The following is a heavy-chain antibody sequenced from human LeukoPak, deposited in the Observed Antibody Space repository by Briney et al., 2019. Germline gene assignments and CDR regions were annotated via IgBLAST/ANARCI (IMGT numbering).Heavy chain of an antibody. CDR3: ARDPMRAGDPITMVRGVMRANDY. V-gene: IGHV4-39*07. CDR2: IYHSGST. Sequence: PSETLSLTCTVSGGSISSSSYYWGWIRQPPGKGLEWIGSIYHSGSTYYNPSLKSRVTISVDTSKNQFSLKLSSVTAADTAVYYCARDPMRAGDPITMVRGVMRANDYWGQGTLVTVSS. CDR1: GGSISSSSYY. D-gene: IGHD3-10*01. J-gene: IGHJ4*02.